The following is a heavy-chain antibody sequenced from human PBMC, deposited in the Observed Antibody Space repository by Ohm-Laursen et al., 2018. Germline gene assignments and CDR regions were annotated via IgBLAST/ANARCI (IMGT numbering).Heavy chain of an antibody. CDR1: GFTFSNYE. V-gene: IGHV3-48*03. CDR2: ISSGSLSI. CDR3: ARDEWLAIDY. Sequence: SLRLSRSASGFTFSNYEMNWVRQAPGKGLEWVSYISSGSLSIYYADSVKGRFTISRDNAKNSLYLQMNSLRAEDTAVYYCARDEWLAIDYWGQGTLVTVSS. J-gene: IGHJ4*02. D-gene: IGHD6-19*01.